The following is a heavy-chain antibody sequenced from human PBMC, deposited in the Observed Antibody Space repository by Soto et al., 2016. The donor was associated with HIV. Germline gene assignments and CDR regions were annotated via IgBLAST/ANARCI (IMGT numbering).Heavy chain of an antibody. D-gene: IGHD2-2*02. Sequence: EVQLVESGGGLVQPGGSLRLSCAASGFTFSYYWMTWVRQAPGKGLEWVANIKQDGSEKYYVDSVKGRFTISRDNPKNSLYLQMNSLRAEDTAVYYCMVETVAAINYWGQGTLVHRL. CDR1: GFTFSYYW. J-gene: IGHJ4*02. CDR2: IKQDGSEK. CDR3: MVETVAAINY. V-gene: IGHV3-7*02.